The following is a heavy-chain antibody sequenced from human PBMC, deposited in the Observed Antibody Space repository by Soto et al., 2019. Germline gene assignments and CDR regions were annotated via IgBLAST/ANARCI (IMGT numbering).Heavy chain of an antibody. Sequence: QVQLVQSGGEVKKPGASVKVSCKASGYTFTAYGISWVRQAPGQGLEWMGWISAYNGNANYAQKFQGRVTMTTDTSTSRAYMELRSLSADDTAVYFCVGVQNRNYAVDYWGQGNLVTVSS. CDR1: GYTFTAYG. CDR3: VGVQNRNYAVDY. V-gene: IGHV1-18*01. CDR2: ISAYNGNA. J-gene: IGHJ4*02. D-gene: IGHD1-7*01.